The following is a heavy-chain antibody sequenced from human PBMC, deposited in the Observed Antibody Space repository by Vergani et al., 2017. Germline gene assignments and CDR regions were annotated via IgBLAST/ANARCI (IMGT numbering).Heavy chain of an antibody. J-gene: IGHJ4*02. CDR1: GGTFSSYA. Sequence: QVQLVQSGAEVKKPGSSVKVSCKASGGTFSSYAISWVRQAPGQGLEWMGGIIPIFGTANYAQKFQGRVTITADESTSTAYMELSSLRSEDTAVYYCASPIGYCSGGSCYPYAYWGQGTLVTVSS. D-gene: IGHD2-15*01. V-gene: IGHV1-69*12. CDR2: IIPIFGTA. CDR3: ASPIGYCSGGSCYPYAY.